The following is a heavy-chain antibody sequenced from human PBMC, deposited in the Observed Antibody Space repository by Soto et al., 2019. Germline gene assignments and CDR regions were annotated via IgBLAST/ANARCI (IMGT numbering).Heavy chain of an antibody. J-gene: IGHJ2*01. V-gene: IGHV1-69*12. CDR3: ARARDDYDSSGELRNNWYFDL. Sequence: QVQLVQSGAEVKKPGSSVKVSCKASGGTFSSYAISWVRQAPGQGLEWMGGIIPIFGTANYAQKFQGRVTITAIEPRSTAYMELSSLRSEETAVYCCARARDDYDSSGELRNNWYFDLWGRGTLVTVSS. D-gene: IGHD3-22*01. CDR2: IIPIFGTA. CDR1: GGTFSSYA.